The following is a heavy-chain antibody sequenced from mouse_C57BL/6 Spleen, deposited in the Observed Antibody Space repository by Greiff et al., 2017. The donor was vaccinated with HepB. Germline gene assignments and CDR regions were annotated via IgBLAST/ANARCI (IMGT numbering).Heavy chain of an antibody. CDR2: IDPSDSET. V-gene: IGHV1-52*01. CDR1: GYTFTSYW. CDR3: ARGGIYYEPYYFDY. D-gene: IGHD2-4*01. Sequence: QVQLQQPGAELVRPGSSVKLSCKASGYTFTSYWMHWVKQRPIQGLEWIGNIDPSDSETHYNQKFKDKATLTVDKSSSTAYMQLSSLTSEDSAVYYCARGGIYYEPYYFDYWGQGTTLTVSS. J-gene: IGHJ2*01.